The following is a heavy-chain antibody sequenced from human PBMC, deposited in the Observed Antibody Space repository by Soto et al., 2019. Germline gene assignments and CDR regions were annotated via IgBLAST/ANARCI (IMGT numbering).Heavy chain of an antibody. D-gene: IGHD3-10*01. CDR3: AKVGLLWFGPFDY. V-gene: IGHV3-30-3*01. CDR2: ISYDGSNK. Sequence: GGSLRLSWAASGFTFSSYAMHWVRQAPGKGLEWVAVISYDGSNKYYADSVKGRFTISRDNSKNTLYLQMNSLRAEDTAVYYCAKVGLLWFGPFDYWGQGTLVTSPQ. CDR1: GFTFSSYA. J-gene: IGHJ4*02.